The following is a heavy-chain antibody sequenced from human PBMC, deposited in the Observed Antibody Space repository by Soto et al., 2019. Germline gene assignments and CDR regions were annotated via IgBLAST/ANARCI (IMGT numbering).Heavy chain of an antibody. V-gene: IGHV4-39*01. CDR3: ASDYGSGSYYPGPISTRY. CDR1: GGSISSSSYY. CDR2: IYYSGST. J-gene: IGHJ4*02. D-gene: IGHD3-10*01. Sequence: SETLSLTCTVSGGSISSSSYYWGWIRQPPGKGLEWIGSIYYSGSTYYNPSLKSRVTISVDTSKNQFSLKLSSVTAADTAVYYCASDYGSGSYYPGPISTRYWGQGTLVTVSS.